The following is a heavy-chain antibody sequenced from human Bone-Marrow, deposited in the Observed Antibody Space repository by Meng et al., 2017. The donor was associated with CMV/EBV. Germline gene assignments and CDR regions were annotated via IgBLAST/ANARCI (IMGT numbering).Heavy chain of an antibody. CDR2: ISYDGSNK. CDR1: GFTFSSYA. V-gene: IGHV3-30*04. Sequence: GESLKISCAASGFTFSSYAMHWVRQAPGKGLEWVAVISYDGSNKYYADSVKGRFTISRDNSKNTLYLQMNSLRAEDTAVYYCARDGDPTAYFDYWGQGNLVNVSS. J-gene: IGHJ4*02. CDR3: ARDGDPTAYFDY. D-gene: IGHD5-18*01.